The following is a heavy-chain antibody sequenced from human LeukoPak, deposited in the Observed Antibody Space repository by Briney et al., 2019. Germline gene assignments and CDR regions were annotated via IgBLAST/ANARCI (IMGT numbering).Heavy chain of an antibody. CDR1: GYSFTSYW. Sequence: GESLKISCKGSGYSFTSYWIGWVRQMPGKGLERMGIIYPDDSDTRYSPSFQGQVTISADKSISTAYLQWSSLKASDTAMYYCARQRFTTRAYAGNWFDPWGQGTLVTVSS. D-gene: IGHD3-16*01. V-gene: IGHV5-51*01. CDR3: ARQRFTTRAYAGNWFDP. CDR2: IYPDDSDT. J-gene: IGHJ5*02.